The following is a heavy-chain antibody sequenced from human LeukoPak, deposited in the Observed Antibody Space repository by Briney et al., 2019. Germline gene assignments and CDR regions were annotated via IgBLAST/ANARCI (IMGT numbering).Heavy chain of an antibody. Sequence: VASVKVSCKASGYTFTSYGISWVRQAPGQGLEWMGWISAYNGNTNYAQKLQGRVTMTTDTSTSTAYMELRSLRSDDTAVYYCARAKGYDSSGYYYYWGQGTLVTVSS. J-gene: IGHJ4*02. CDR3: ARAKGYDSSGYYYY. CDR2: ISAYNGNT. V-gene: IGHV1-18*01. CDR1: GYTFTSYG. D-gene: IGHD3-22*01.